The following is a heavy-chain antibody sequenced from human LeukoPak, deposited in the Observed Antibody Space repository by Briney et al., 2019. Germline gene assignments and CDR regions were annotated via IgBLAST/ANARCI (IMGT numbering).Heavy chain of an antibody. CDR3: ARVPRYSSSYDY. J-gene: IGHJ4*02. Sequence: QTGGSLRLSCAASGFTFSSYGMHWVRQAPGKGLEWVAVIWYDGSDKYYADSVKGRFTISRDNSKNTLYLQMNSLRAEDTAVYYCARVPRYSSSYDYWGQGTLVTVSS. CDR1: GFTFSSYG. D-gene: IGHD6-6*01. CDR2: IWYDGSDK. V-gene: IGHV3-33*01.